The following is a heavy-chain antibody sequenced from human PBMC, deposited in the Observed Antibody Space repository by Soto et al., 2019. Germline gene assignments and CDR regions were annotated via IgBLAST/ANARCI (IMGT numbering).Heavy chain of an antibody. CDR3: VRYQRADIELPFFDA. V-gene: IGHV3-48*03. D-gene: IGHD1-7*01. J-gene: IGHJ4*02. CDR1: GFSFSNYE. CDR2: INSDGSTI. Sequence: EVQLVESGGGLVQPGGSLRLSCAASGFSFSNYEMNWVRQAPGEGRECVSYINSDGSTIYYADSVKGRFTVSRDNAKSSLYLQMNILRVVDTAVYYCVRYQRADIELPFFDAWGQVSLVTVSS.